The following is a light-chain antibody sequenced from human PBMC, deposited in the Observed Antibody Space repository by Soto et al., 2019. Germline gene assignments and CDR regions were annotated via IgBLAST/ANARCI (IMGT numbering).Light chain of an antibody. Sequence: DTGMTQSPAILSVSPGERVTLSCRASQSVSINLAWYQQKPGQSPRLLIYDASTRATGLPARFSGSGFGTEFTLTINSLQSEDFAVYYCQQYHDWWTFGQGTKVDIK. CDR3: QQYHDWWT. V-gene: IGKV3-15*01. CDR2: DAS. CDR1: QSVSIN. J-gene: IGKJ1*01.